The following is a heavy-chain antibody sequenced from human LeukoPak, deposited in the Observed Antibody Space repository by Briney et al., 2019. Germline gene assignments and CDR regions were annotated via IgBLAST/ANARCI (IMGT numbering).Heavy chain of an antibody. Sequence: PSETLSLTCAVYGGSFSGYYWSWIRQPPGKGLEWIGEINHSGSTNYNPSLKSRVTISVDTSRNQFSLKLSSVTAADTAVYYCARDGVINQYSYYYMDVWGKGTTVTVSS. CDR3: ARDGVINQYSYYYMDV. J-gene: IGHJ6*03. V-gene: IGHV4-34*01. D-gene: IGHD3-10*01. CDR2: INHSGST. CDR1: GGSFSGYY.